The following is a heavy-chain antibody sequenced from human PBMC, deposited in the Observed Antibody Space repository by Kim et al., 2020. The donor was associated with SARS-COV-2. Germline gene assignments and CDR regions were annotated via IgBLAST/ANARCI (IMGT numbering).Heavy chain of an antibody. CDR2: IYHSGST. V-gene: IGHV4-4*02. D-gene: IGHD4-17*01. CDR1: GGSISSSNW. Sequence: SETLSLTCAVSGGSISSSNWWSWVRQPPGKGLEWIGEIYHSGSTNYNPSLKSRVTISVDKSKNQFSLKLSSVTAADTAVYYCAVHTPYGDYIPYGMDVWGQGTTVTVSS. J-gene: IGHJ6*02. CDR3: AVHTPYGDYIPYGMDV.